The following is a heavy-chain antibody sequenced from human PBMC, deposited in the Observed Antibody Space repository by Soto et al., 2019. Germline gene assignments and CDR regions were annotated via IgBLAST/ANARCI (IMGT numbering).Heavy chain of an antibody. CDR1: GFTFTDFK. J-gene: IGHJ4*02. Sequence: GGSLRLSCAASGFTFTDFKLIWVRQAPGKGLEWVSFISSGGSYIYYADSVKGRFTISRDNSKNSLYLQMNSLRAEDTAAYYCARGHDYWGQGTLVTVSS. CDR3: ARGHDY. CDR2: ISSGGSYI. V-gene: IGHV3-21*01.